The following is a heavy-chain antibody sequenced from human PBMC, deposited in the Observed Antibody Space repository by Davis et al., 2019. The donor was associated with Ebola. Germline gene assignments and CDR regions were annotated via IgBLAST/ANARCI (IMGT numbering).Heavy chain of an antibody. V-gene: IGHV4-59*08. D-gene: IGHD6-6*01. J-gene: IGHJ4*02. CDR1: SGSISSYY. CDR2: INYSGST. Sequence: SETLSLTCTVSSGSISSYYWTWIRQSPGKGLEWIGYINYSGSTNYNPSLKSRVIISVDTSKNQVSLSLTSVTATDTAVYYCARRGTSSSGGYFDYWGQGTLVTISS. CDR3: ARRGTSSSGGYFDY.